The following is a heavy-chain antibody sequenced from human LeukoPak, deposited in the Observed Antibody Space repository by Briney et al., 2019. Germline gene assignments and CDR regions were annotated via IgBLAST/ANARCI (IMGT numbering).Heavy chain of an antibody. D-gene: IGHD6-19*01. J-gene: IGHJ4*02. CDR2: INHSGST. CDR1: GGSFSGYY. CDR3: ARGRIAVAGVYLY. Sequence: SETLSLTCAVYGGSFSGYYWSWIRQPPGKGLEWIGEINHSGSTNYNPSLKSRVTISVDTSKNQFSLKLGSVTAADTAVYYCARGRIAVAGVYLYWGQGTLVTVSS. V-gene: IGHV4-34*01.